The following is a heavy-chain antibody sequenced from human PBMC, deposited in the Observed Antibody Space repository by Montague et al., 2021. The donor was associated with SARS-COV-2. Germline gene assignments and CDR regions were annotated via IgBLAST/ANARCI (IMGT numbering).Heavy chain of an antibody. V-gene: IGHV3-48*03. J-gene: IGHJ2*01. Sequence: SLRLSCAASGFTLSSYDMHWVRQAPGKGLEWVSYISSSGSTIYYADSVKGRFTISRDNAKNSLYLQMNSLRAEDTAVYYCAREKRRMTIFGVDIIGYFDLWGRGTLVTVSS. CDR1: GFTLSSYD. D-gene: IGHD3-3*01. CDR3: AREKRRMTIFGVDIIGYFDL. CDR2: ISSSGSTI.